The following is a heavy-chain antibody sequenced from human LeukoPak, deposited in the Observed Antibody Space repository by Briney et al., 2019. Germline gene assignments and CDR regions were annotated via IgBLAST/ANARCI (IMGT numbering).Heavy chain of an antibody. V-gene: IGHV4-30-4*01. CDR3: ARARYVNSFYAFDI. D-gene: IGHD3-9*01. CDR1: GDSISSDDYY. Sequence: SETLSLTCTVSGDSISSDDYYWSWIRQPPGKGLEWMGYIYYSGSTNYHPSLKSRVTISVDTSKNQFSLKLSSVTAADTAVYYCARARYVNSFYAFDIWGQGTLVTVSS. J-gene: IGHJ3*02. CDR2: IYYSGST.